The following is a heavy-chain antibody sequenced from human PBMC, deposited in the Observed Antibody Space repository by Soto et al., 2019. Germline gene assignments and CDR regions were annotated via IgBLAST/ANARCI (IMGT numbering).Heavy chain of an antibody. V-gene: IGHV1-46*03. D-gene: IGHD1-26*01. CDR2: INPTGDYT. CDR3: ASDISETYNGRSYWWLDP. CDR1: GYMFSGHY. J-gene: IGHJ5*02. Sequence: QVQLVQSGAEVKRPGASVKISCKSFGYMFSGHYMHWVRQAPGQGLEWMGMINPTGDYTTHLQELQGRVTMTRDTCTSTGYMELRSWTSDDTAVYYCASDISETYNGRSYWWLDPWGQGTLVTGSS.